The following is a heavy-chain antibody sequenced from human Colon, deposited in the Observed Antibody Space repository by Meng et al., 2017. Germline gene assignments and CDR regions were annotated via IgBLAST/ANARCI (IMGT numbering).Heavy chain of an antibody. CDR2: IYSGGIS. D-gene: IGHD1-26*01. J-gene: IGHJ4*02. Sequence: QVQLQESGPRLVKPTQTLSLTVTVSGDSVSSTSYYWTWIRQHPGTGLEWIGYIYSGGISHYNPSLKSRITMSIDTSKNQFSLQLTSVTAADTAIYYCARDPLAVGPTDRGLDSWGQGTLVTVSS. CDR3: ARDPLAVGPTDRGLDS. V-gene: IGHV4-31*03. CDR1: GDSVSSTSYY.